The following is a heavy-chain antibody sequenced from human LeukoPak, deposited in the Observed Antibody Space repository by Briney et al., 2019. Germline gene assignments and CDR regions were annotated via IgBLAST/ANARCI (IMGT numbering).Heavy chain of an antibody. V-gene: IGHV3-53*05. CDR3: AKSLEIVGATTFDY. CDR1: GFTVSSNY. J-gene: IGHJ4*02. Sequence: QPGGSLRLSCAASGFTVSSNYMSWVRQAPGKGLEWVSVIYSGGSTYYADSVKGRFTISRDNSKNTLYLQMNSLRAEDTAVYYCAKSLEIVGATTFDYWGQGTLVTVSS. CDR2: IYSGGST. D-gene: IGHD1-26*01.